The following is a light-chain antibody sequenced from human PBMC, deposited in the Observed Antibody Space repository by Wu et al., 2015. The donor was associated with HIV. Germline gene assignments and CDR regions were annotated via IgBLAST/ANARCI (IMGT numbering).Light chain of an antibody. Sequence: EIVLTQSPGTLSLSPGERATLSCRASQSVSSSYLAWYQQKPGQAPRLLIYGASSRATGIPDRFSGSGSGTDFTLTISRLEPEDFAVYYCHQYNNWPPEVTFGGGTKVEIK. CDR3: HQYNNWPPEVT. CDR1: QSVSSSY. J-gene: IGKJ4*01. CDR2: GAS. V-gene: IGKV3-20*01.